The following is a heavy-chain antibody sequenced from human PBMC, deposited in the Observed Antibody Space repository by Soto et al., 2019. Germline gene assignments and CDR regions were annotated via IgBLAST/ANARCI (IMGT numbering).Heavy chain of an antibody. J-gene: IGHJ5*02. V-gene: IGHV3-30*18. Sequence: QVQLVESGGGVVQPGRSLRLSCAASGFTFSSYGMHWVRQAPGKGLEWVAVISYDGSNKYYADSVQGRFTISRDNSKNTLYLQMNSLKDEDTAVYYCAKDRRGITIFGVVMPNWFDPWGQGTLVTVSS. CDR1: GFTFSSYG. CDR2: ISYDGSNK. CDR3: AKDRRGITIFGVVMPNWFDP. D-gene: IGHD3-3*01.